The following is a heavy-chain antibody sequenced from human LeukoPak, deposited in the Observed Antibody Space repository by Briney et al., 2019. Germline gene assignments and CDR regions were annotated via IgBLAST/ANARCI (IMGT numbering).Heavy chain of an antibody. D-gene: IGHD3-16*02. V-gene: IGHV1-18*01. J-gene: IGHJ4*02. CDR1: GYXFTNYG. CDR2: ISTYKGDT. CDR3: ARGLGNYPEIPLDY. Sequence: ASVKVSCKSSGYXFTNYGFSWVRQAPGQGLEWMGWISTYKGDTNYAQEFQDRVTITTDTSTSTAYMELRSLRSDDTAVYYCARGLGNYPEIPLDYWGQGTLVTVST.